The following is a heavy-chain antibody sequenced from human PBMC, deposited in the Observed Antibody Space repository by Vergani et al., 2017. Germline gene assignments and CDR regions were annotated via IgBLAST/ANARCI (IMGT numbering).Heavy chain of an antibody. Sequence: QITLKESGPTLVKPTQTLTLTCTFSGFSLSTCGVGVGWIRQPPGKALEWLALIYWNDDKRYSPSLKSRLTITKDTTKNQVVLTMTNMDPVDTATYYCAHRVSSSSAFGFDDWGQGTLVTVSS. D-gene: IGHD6-13*01. CDR1: GFSLSTCGVG. CDR2: IYWNDDK. CDR3: AHRVSSSSAFGFDD. V-gene: IGHV2-5*01. J-gene: IGHJ4*02.